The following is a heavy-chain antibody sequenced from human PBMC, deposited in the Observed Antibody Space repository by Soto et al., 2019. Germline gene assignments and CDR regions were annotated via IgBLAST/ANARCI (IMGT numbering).Heavy chain of an antibody. Sequence: HGESLKISCKGSGYSFTSYWIGWVRQMPGKGLEWMGIIYPGDSDTRYSPSFQGQVTISADKSISTAYLQWSSLKASDTAMYYCARRFGVPAAGDYYYYYGMDVWGQGTTVTVSS. CDR1: GYSFTSYW. CDR2: IYPGDSDT. V-gene: IGHV5-51*01. J-gene: IGHJ6*02. D-gene: IGHD2-2*01. CDR3: ARRFGVPAAGDYYYYYGMDV.